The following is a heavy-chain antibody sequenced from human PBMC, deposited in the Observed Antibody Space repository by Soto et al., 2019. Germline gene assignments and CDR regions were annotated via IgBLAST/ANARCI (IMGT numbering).Heavy chain of an antibody. J-gene: IGHJ6*02. CDR3: VRDKPAARYCGGDCYYYGMDV. D-gene: IGHD2-21*01. CDR2: INPTGGST. V-gene: IGHV1-46*04. CDR1: GYTFTSYY. Sequence: QVQLVQSGAEVKKPGASVKVSCKTSGYTFTSYYMLSVRQAPGQGLEWMGIINPTGGSTSYAQKLQARVTMTRDMSTSTVYMELSSVRAEDTAVYYCVRDKPAARYCGGDCYYYGMDVWGQGTTVTVSS.